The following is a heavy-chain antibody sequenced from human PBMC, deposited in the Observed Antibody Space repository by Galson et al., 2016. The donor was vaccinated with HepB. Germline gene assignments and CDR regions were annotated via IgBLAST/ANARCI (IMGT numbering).Heavy chain of an antibody. V-gene: IGHV1-8*01. Sequence: SVKVSCKASGYTFTSYDINWVRQATGQGLEWMGWLNPNSGNTAYAQKFQGGVTMTRNTSISTAYMELSSLRSEDTAVYYCARRGAYCSGGTCSPNYYYYGMDVWGQGTTVTVSS. CDR2: LNPNSGNT. D-gene: IGHD2-15*01. J-gene: IGHJ6*02. CDR3: ARRGAYCSGGTCSPNYYYYGMDV. CDR1: GYTFTSYD.